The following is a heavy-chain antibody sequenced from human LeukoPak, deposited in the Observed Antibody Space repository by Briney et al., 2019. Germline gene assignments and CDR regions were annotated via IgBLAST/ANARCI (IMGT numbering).Heavy chain of an antibody. V-gene: IGHV4-31*03. J-gene: IGHJ4*02. CDR1: GGSISSGGFY. D-gene: IGHD6-19*01. CDR3: ARAHSGWFYFGS. CDR2: ISQRGST. Sequence: SETLSLTCTVSGGSISSGGFYWSWIRQHPGKGLEWIGDISQRGSTYYNPSLKSRLTISVDTSNNQFSLRVNSVTAADTAVYYCARAHSGWFYFGSWGQGTLVTVSS.